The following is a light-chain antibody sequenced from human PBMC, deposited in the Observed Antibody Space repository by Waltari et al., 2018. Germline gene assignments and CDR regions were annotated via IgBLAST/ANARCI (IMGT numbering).Light chain of an antibody. J-gene: IGLJ2*01. Sequence: YELTQPPSVSVSPGQTATITCSGDELGDKYAFWYQQKPGQSPVLVIYQDRKRPSGIPERFSGYNSGNTATLTISGTQAMDEADYYCQAWDSITVVFGGGTKLTVL. CDR1: ELGDKY. CDR2: QDR. CDR3: QAWDSITVV. V-gene: IGLV3-1*01.